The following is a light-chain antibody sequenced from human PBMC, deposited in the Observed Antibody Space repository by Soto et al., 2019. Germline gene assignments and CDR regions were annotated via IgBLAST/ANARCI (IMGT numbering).Light chain of an antibody. CDR1: SSDVGGYNY. Sequence: QSALTQPASVSGSPGQSITISCTGTSSDVGGYNYVSWYQQHPGKAPKLMIYDVSNRPSGVSNRFSGSKSGNTASLTISGIQAEDEADYHCSSYTSSTSVVFAGGTKLTVL. J-gene: IGLJ2*01. CDR3: SSYTSSTSVV. CDR2: DVS. V-gene: IGLV2-14*01.